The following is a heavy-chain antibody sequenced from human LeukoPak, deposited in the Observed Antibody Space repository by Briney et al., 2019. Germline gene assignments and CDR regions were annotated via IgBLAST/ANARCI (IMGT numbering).Heavy chain of an antibody. J-gene: IGHJ4*02. D-gene: IGHD6-13*01. CDR3: ARETSSSWYLAFDY. CDR2: INHSGST. CDR1: GGSLSGYY. V-gene: IGHV4-34*01. Sequence: SETLSLTCAVHGGSLSGYYWSWIRQPPGKGLEWIGEINHSGSTNYNPSLKSRVTISVDTSKNQFSLKLSSVTAADTAVYYCARETSSSWYLAFDYWGQGTLVTVSS.